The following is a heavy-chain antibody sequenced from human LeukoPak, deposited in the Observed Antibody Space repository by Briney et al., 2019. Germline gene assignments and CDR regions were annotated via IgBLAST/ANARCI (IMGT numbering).Heavy chain of an antibody. CDR1: GASISSTSYY. CDR3: AKDGGYYGSGSYQY. D-gene: IGHD3-10*01. CDR2: TYYRGTT. Sequence: SETLSLTCTVSGASISSTSYYWGWIRQPPGKGLEWIGSTYYRGTTYYNPSLKSRVTISVDTSKNQFSLQLSSVTAADTAVYYCAKDGGYYGSGSYQYWGQGTLVTVSS. J-gene: IGHJ4*02. V-gene: IGHV4-39*07.